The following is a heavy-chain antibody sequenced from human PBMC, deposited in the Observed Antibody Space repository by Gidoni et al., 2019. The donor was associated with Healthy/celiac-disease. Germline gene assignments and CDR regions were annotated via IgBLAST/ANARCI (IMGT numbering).Heavy chain of an antibody. Sequence: EVQLLESGGGLVQPGGSLRLSCSASGFTFSSSAMSWVRQAPGKGLEWVSAISGSGGSTYYADSVKGRFTISRDNSKNTLYLQMNSLRAEDTAVYYCAKFYCSGGSCYEYYYYGMDVWGQGTTVTVSS. CDR3: AKFYCSGGSCYEYYYYGMDV. CDR2: ISGSGGST. V-gene: IGHV3-23*01. J-gene: IGHJ6*02. CDR1: GFTFSSSA. D-gene: IGHD2-15*01.